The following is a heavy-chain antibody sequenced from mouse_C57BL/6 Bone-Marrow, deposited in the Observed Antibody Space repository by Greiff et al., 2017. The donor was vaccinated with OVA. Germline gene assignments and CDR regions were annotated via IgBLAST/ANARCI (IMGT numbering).Heavy chain of an antibody. CDR3: ARWLRNYYAMDY. Sequence: VQLQQSGAELVKPGASVKLSCKASGYTFTSYWMHWVKQRPGQGLEWIGMIHPNSGSTNYNEKFKSKATLTVDKSSSTAYMQLSSLTSEDSAVYYCARWLRNYYAMDYWGQGTSVTVSS. J-gene: IGHJ4*01. V-gene: IGHV1-64*01. D-gene: IGHD1-2*01. CDR1: GYTFTSYW. CDR2: IHPNSGST.